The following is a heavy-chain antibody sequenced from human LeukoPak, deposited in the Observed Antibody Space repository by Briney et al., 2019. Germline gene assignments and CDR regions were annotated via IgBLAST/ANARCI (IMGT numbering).Heavy chain of an antibody. CDR2: TSAYNGNT. D-gene: IGHD2-2*01. J-gene: IGHJ5*02. CDR3: AREPLGYCSSTSCSHIGELGFDP. V-gene: IGHV1-18*01. Sequence: ASVKVSCKASGYTFTSYGISWVRQAPGQGLEWMGWTSAYNGNTNYAQKLQGRVTMTTDTSTSTAYMELRSLRSDDTAVYYCAREPLGYCSSTSCSHIGELGFDPWGQGTLVTVSS. CDR1: GYTFTSYG.